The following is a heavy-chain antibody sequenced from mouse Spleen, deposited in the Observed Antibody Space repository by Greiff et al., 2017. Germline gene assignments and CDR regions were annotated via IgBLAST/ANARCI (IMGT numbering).Heavy chain of an antibody. CDR1: GYTFTSYW. CDR3: TRSGSTMITTGFAY. CDR2: IYPSDSYT. J-gene: IGHJ3*01. D-gene: IGHD2-4*01. V-gene: IGHV1-69*02. Sequence: QVQLQQPGAELVRPGASVKLSCKASGYTFTSYWINWVKQRPGQGLEWIGNIYPSDSYTNYNQKFKDKATLTVDKSSSTAYMQLSSPTSEDSAVYYCTRSGSTMITTGFAYWGQGTLVTVSA.